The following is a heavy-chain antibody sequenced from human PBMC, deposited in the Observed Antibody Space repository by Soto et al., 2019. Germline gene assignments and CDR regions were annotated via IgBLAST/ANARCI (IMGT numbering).Heavy chain of an antibody. CDR1: GVSVNSGNYY. J-gene: IGHJ5*02. CDR2: IYHSGST. D-gene: IGHD1-7*01. CDR3: ARTESGTFDP. V-gene: IGHV4-61*01. Sequence: ETLSLTCTVSGVSVNSGNYYWSWIRQTPGKGLEWIGYIYHSGSTRYNPSLKSRVTISVDRSKNQFSLKLSSVTAADTAVYYCARTESGTFDPWGQGTLVTVSS.